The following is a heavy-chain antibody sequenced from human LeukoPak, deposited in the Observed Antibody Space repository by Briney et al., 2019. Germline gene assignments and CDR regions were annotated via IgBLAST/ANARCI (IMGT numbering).Heavy chain of an antibody. CDR3: ATGSLKYYDILTGGGFDP. J-gene: IGHJ5*02. CDR2: INPNSGGT. D-gene: IGHD3-9*01. CDR1: GYTFTGYY. Sequence: ASVKVSCKASGYTFTGYYMHWVRQAPGQGLEWMGWINPNSGGTNYAQKFQGWVTMTRDTSISTAYMELSSLRSEDTAVYYCATGSLKYYDILTGGGFDPWGQGTLVTVSS. V-gene: IGHV1-2*04.